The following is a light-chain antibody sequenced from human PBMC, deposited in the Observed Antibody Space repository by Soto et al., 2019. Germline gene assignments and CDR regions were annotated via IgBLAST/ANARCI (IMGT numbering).Light chain of an antibody. CDR1: QSVDRN. J-gene: IGKJ1*01. V-gene: IGKV3D-15*01. CDR2: GAS. Sequence: EIVMTQSPGTLSVSTGEGATLSCRASQSVDRNLAWYQQKPGQAPRLLIYGASTRPTGIPDRFSGSGSGTEFSLTISSLQSEDFAVYYCQQYGNSPQTFGQGTKVDIK. CDR3: QQYGNSPQT.